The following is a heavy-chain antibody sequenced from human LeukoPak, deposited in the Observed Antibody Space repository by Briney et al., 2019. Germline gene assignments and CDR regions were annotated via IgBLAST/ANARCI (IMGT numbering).Heavy chain of an antibody. Sequence: PGGSLRLSCAASRFTFSSYSMNWVHQAPGKGLEWVSSISRSSSNIYYADSLKGRFTISRDNSKNTLYLQMNSLRAEDTAVYYCAKDLEGPGYYDSSGYRWGDYWGQGTLVTVSS. CDR1: RFTFSSYS. CDR3: AKDLEGPGYYDSSGYRWGDY. V-gene: IGHV3-21*01. CDR2: ISRSSSNI. J-gene: IGHJ4*02. D-gene: IGHD3-22*01.